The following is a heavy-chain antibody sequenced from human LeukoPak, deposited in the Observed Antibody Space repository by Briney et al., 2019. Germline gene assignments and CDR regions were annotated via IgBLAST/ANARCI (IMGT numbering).Heavy chain of an antibody. D-gene: IGHD5-18*01. CDR3: ARADDGYSFPFDP. CDR2: IYYTGST. CDR1: GGSISSGGYY. V-gene: IGHV4-31*03. J-gene: IGHJ5*02. Sequence: SETLSLTCTVSGGSISSGGYYWSWVHQHPGKGLEWIGNIYYTGSTYYNPSLKSRVTISVDTSKNQFSLKLSSVTAADTAVYYCARADDGYSFPFDPWGQGTLVTVSS.